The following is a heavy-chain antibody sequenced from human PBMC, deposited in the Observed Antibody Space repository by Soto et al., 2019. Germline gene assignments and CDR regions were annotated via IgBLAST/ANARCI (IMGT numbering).Heavy chain of an antibody. J-gene: IGHJ6*02. CDR3: ARSTYYDILTGSYYYYAMDV. D-gene: IGHD3-9*01. CDR2: IYSEGTP. CDR1: VFTVGSNY. Sequence: GSLRLCCASSVFTVGSNYMSWVRQSPGKGLEWVSVIYSEGTPYYADSVKGRFTISRENSNNTLYLHMNNLRAEDTAVYYCARSTYYDILTGSYYYYAMDVWGQGTTVTVSS. V-gene: IGHV3-53*01.